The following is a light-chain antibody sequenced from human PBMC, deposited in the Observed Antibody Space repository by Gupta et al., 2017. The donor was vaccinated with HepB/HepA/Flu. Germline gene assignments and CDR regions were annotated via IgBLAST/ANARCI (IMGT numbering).Light chain of an antibody. Sequence: SFELTQPPSVSVSPGQTASITCSGDKLGDKYACWYQQKPGQSPVLILYQDRKRPSGIPERFSGSNSGNTATLTISGTQPMDEADYYCQAWDRGTAVFGTGTKVTVL. CDR1: KLGDKY. J-gene: IGLJ1*01. CDR2: QDR. CDR3: QAWDRGTAV. V-gene: IGLV3-1*01.